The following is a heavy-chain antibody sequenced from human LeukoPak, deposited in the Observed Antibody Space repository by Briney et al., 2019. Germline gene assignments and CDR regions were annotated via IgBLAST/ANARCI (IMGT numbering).Heavy chain of an antibody. V-gene: IGHV3-64*01. Sequence: PGGSLRLSCTASGFTFSSYAMHWVRQAPGKGLEYVSAISSNGGSTYYPNSVRGRFTISRDNSKNTLYLQMGSLRAEDMAVYYCARTSGSYVGPYQFWGQGTLVTVSS. J-gene: IGHJ4*02. D-gene: IGHD1-26*01. CDR1: GFTFSSYA. CDR2: ISSNGGST. CDR3: ARTSGSYVGPYQF.